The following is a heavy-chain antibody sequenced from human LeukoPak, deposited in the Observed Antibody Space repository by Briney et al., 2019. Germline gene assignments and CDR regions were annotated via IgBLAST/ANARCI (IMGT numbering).Heavy chain of an antibody. Sequence: GGSLRLSCAASGFTFSSYSMNWVRQAPGKGLEWVSSISSSSSYIYYADSVKGRFTISRDNAKNSLYLQMNSLRAEDTAVYYCARDAVVRGVISHFDYSGQGTLVTVSS. CDR2: ISSSSSYI. CDR1: GFTFSSYS. J-gene: IGHJ4*02. CDR3: ARDAVVRGVISHFDY. V-gene: IGHV3-21*01. D-gene: IGHD3-10*01.